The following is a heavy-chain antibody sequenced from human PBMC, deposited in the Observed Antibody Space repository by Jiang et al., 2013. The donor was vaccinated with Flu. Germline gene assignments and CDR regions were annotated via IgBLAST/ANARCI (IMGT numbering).Heavy chain of an antibody. CDR3: ARLLTVTSYYYYYYMDV. D-gene: IGHD4-11*01. Sequence: LLKPSETLSLTCAVYGGSFSGYYWSWIRQPPGKGLEWIGEINHSGSTNYNPSLKSRVTISVDTSKNQFSLKLSSVTAADTAVYYCARLLTVTSYYYYYYMDVWGKGTTVTVSS. V-gene: IGHV4-34*01. J-gene: IGHJ6*03. CDR2: INHSGST. CDR1: GGSFSGYY.